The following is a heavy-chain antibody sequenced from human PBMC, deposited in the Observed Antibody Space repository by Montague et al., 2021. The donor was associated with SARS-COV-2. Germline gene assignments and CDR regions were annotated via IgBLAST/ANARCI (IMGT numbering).Heavy chain of an antibody. D-gene: IGHD6-13*01. V-gene: IGHV4-61*01. CDR3: TRGIDSYKTGY. Sequence: SETLSLTCTVSDGSVISTYPHWHWVRQSPGRGLEWIGGYLFHIDTADYNASPRSRVTISVDTSKNQFSLKLTSVTAADTAVYYCTRGIDSYKTGYWGQGVQVTVSS. CDR1: DGSVISTYPH. CDR2: LFHIDTA. J-gene: IGHJ4*02.